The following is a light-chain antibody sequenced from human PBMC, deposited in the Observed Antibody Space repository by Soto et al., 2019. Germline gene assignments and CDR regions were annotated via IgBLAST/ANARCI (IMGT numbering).Light chain of an antibody. CDR3: SSYTSSSSYV. CDR1: SSDVGGYNY. Sequence: QSVLTQPASVSGSPGQSITISCTGTSSDVGGYNYVSWYQHHPGKAPKLMIYDVSDRPSGVSNRFSGSKSGNTASLTISGLQAEDEAEYYFSSYTSSSSYVFGTGTQLTVL. J-gene: IGLJ1*01. V-gene: IGLV2-14*03. CDR2: DVS.